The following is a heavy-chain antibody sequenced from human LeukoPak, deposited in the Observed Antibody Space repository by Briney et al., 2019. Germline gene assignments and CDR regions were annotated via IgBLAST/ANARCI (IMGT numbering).Heavy chain of an antibody. Sequence: SETLSLTCSVSGGSISTYYWTWIRQPPGKGLEWIGYIYYTGSTNYNPSLKSRVTISVDTSKNQFSLKLSSVTAADTAVYYCARQSSSQRAFDIWGQGTMVTVSS. J-gene: IGHJ3*02. V-gene: IGHV4-59*08. D-gene: IGHD6-13*01. CDR3: ARQSSSQRAFDI. CDR1: GGSISTYY. CDR2: IYYTGST.